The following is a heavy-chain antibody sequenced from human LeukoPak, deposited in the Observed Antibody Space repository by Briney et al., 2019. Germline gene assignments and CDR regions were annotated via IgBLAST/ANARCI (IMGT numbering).Heavy chain of an antibody. V-gene: IGHV3-21*01. CDR2: ISSSSSYI. D-gene: IGHD1-26*01. CDR3: AREWGIVGASDAFDI. CDR1: GFTFSSYS. Sequence: PGGSLRLSCAASGFTFSSYSMNWVRQAPGKGLEWVSSISSSSSYIYYADSVKGRFTISRDNAKNSLYLQMNSLRAEDTAVYYCAREWGIVGASDAFDIWGQGTMVTVSS. J-gene: IGHJ3*02.